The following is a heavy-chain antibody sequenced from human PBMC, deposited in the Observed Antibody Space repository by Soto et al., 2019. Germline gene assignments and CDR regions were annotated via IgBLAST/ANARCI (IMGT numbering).Heavy chain of an antibody. Sequence: QVQLVESGGGLVKPGGSLRLSCAASGIVFSDYMSWVRQATGKGLEWLSYISGSGRTIYSADSVKGRFTISRDNATNSLYLQMNNVRTEDPAVYYCARLPFPWGWFDPWGQGPRVNVSS. CDR1: GIVFSDY. V-gene: IGHV3-11*01. CDR2: ISGSGRTI. CDR3: ARLPFPWGWFDP. D-gene: IGHD3-16*01. J-gene: IGHJ5*02.